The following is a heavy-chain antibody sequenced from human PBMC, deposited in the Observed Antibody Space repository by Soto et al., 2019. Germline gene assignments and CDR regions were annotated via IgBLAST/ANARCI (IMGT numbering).Heavy chain of an antibody. J-gene: IGHJ3*02. CDR2: ISWNSSSI. V-gene: IGHV3-9*01. D-gene: IGHD3-3*01. Sequence: SLRLPCAASGFTFDDYAMHWVRQAPGKGLEWVSGISWNSSSIGYADSVKGRFTISRDNAKNSLYLQMNSLRAEDTALYYRAKSGVLRFLEWLFPGAFDIWGQGTMVTV. CDR3: AKSGVLRFLEWLFPGAFDI. CDR1: GFTFDDYA.